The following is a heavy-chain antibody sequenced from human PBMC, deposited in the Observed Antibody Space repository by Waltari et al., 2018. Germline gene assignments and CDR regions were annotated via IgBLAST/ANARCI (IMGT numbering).Heavy chain of an antibody. D-gene: IGHD2-2*01. Sequence: QVQLVQSGSELKKPGASVKVSCKASGYTFTNYAINWLRQAPGQGLELMGWINTKTGNPTYVQGFTGRFVSSLDTSVSTAYLQINSLKADDTAVYYCAREVVPAATIVVNWFDPWGQGTLVTVSS. CDR3: AREVVPAATIVVNWFDP. CDR2: INTKTGNP. V-gene: IGHV7-4-1*02. CDR1: GYTFTNYA. J-gene: IGHJ5*02.